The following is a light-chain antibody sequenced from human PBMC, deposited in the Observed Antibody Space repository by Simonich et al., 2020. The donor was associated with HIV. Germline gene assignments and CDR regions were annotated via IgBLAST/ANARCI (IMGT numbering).Light chain of an antibody. J-gene: IGKJ2*01. Sequence: DIQMSQSPSSLSASVGDRVTITCRARQGISSGLAWYQQKPGKAPKLLVYAASSLQTGVPSRFSGSRSGTDFTLTISSLQPEDFATYYCQQSYSTPHTFGQGTKLEIK. CDR3: QQSYSTPHT. V-gene: IGKV1-39*01. CDR2: AAS. CDR1: QGISSG.